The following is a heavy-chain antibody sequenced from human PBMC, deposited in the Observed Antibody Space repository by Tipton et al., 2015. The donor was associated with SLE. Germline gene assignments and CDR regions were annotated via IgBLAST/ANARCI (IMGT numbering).Heavy chain of an antibody. CDR1: GGSISSSSYF. CDR3: ARRQTDPLGFDY. Sequence: TLSLTCTVSGGSISSSSYFWGWIRQPPGKGLEWIGYIYNSGRPNFNPSLKSRVTVSVDTSKNQFSLRLSSVTAADSAVYYCARRQTDPLGFDYWGQGTLVTVSS. V-gene: IGHV4-61*05. J-gene: IGHJ4*02. CDR2: IYNSGRP. D-gene: IGHD7-27*01.